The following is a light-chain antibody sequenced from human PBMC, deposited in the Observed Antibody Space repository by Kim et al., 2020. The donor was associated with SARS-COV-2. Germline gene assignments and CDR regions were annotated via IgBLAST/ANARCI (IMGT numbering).Light chain of an antibody. CDR3: QQYGSSPWT. CDR2: GAS. Sequence: SPGEGATRSCRASQSVRSANLAWYQQKPGQVPRLLIYGASSRPTGIPDRFSGSGSGTDFTLTISRLEPEDFAVYYCQQYGSSPWTFGQGTKVDIK. CDR1: QSVRSAN. J-gene: IGKJ1*01. V-gene: IGKV3-20*01.